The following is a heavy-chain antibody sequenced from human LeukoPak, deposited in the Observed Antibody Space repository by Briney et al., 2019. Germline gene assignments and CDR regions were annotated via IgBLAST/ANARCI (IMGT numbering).Heavy chain of an antibody. CDR2: IKQDGSEK. Sequence: PGGSLRLSCAASGFTFSSYWMSWVRQAPGKGLEWVANIKQDGSEKYYVDSVKGRFTISRDNAKNSLYLQMNSLRAEDTAVYYCASQHWLVRSEYFQHWGQGTLVTVSS. D-gene: IGHD6-19*01. CDR3: ASQHWLVRSEYFQH. V-gene: IGHV3-7*03. CDR1: GFTFSSYW. J-gene: IGHJ1*01.